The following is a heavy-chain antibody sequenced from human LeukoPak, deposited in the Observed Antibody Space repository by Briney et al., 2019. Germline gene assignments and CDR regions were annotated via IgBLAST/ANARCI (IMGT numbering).Heavy chain of an antibody. CDR3: ARGAATMIHGYYYYYMDV. CDR1: GYTFTSYD. V-gene: IGHV1-69*05. D-gene: IGHD3-22*01. Sequence: SVKVSCKASGYTFTSYDISWVRQAPGQGLEWMGRIIPIFGTANYAQKFQGRVTITTDESTSTAYMELSSLRSEDTAVYYCARGAATMIHGYYYYYMDVWGKGTTVTVSS. J-gene: IGHJ6*03. CDR2: IIPIFGTA.